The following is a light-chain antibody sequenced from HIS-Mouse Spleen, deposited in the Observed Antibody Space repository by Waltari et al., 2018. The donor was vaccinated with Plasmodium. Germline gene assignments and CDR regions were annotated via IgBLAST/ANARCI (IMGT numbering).Light chain of an antibody. CDR2: DGS. Sequence: QSALTQPRSVSGSPGQSVTISCTGTSSDVGGYHYVSWYQQHPGKAPKLMIYDGSKRPAGVPDRCAGAKSVNTAALTISGLQAEDEADYYCCSYAGSYTWVFGGGTKLTVL. CDR3: CSYAGSYTWV. J-gene: IGLJ2*01. V-gene: IGLV2-11*01. CDR1: SSDVGGYHY.